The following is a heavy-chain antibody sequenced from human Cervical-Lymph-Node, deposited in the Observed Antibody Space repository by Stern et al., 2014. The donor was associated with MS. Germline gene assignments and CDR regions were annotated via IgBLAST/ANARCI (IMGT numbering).Heavy chain of an antibody. D-gene: IGHD1/OR15-1a*01. CDR3: VRDNKFYGIDV. Sequence: VQLVESGGGLVQPGGSLRLSCAVSGFTFTDHFIDWVRQAPGKGLEWVGRIRNKASHYGQEYDGAAKATFPLSSIESKNFMLLQMNSLKTEDTAVYYCVRDNKFYGIDVWGQGTTVTVSS. J-gene: IGHJ6*02. V-gene: IGHV3-72*01. CDR2: IRNKASHYGQ. CDR1: GFTFTDHF.